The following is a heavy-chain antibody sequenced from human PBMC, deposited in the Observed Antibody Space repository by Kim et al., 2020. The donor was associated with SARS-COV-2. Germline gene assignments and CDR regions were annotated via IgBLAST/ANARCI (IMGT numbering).Heavy chain of an antibody. CDR1: GYTFTSYG. CDR2: ISAYNGNT. V-gene: IGHV1-18*04. D-gene: IGHD2-2*01. J-gene: IGHJ5*02. Sequence: ASVKVSCKASGYTFTSYGISLVRQAPGQGLEWMGWISAYNGNTNYAQKLQGRVTMTTDTSTSTAYMELRSLRSDDTAVYYCATGCSSTSCLSWFDPWGQGTLVTVSS. CDR3: ATGCSSTSCLSWFDP.